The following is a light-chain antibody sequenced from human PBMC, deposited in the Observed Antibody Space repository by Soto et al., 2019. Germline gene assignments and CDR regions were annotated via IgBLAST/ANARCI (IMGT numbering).Light chain of an antibody. Sequence: QSALTQPPSASGSPGQSVTISCTGTSSDVGGYKYVSWYQHLPGKAPKLMLYEVTKRPSGVPDRFSGSKSGNTASLTVSGLQAEDEGDYYCSSYAGNSNFVFGSGTKLTVL. CDR1: SSDVGGYKY. CDR2: EVT. J-gene: IGLJ1*01. V-gene: IGLV2-8*01. CDR3: SSYAGNSNFV.